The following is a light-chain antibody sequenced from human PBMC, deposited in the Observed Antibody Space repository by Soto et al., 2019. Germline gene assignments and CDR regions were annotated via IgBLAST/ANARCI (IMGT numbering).Light chain of an antibody. Sequence: EIVLTQSPGTLSLSPGERATLSCRASQSVSSSYLAWYQQKPGQAPRLLIYGASSRATGIPDRFSGSGSGTDFTLTISSLEPEDFAVYYCQQRTDWPPLTFGGGTNVEVE. J-gene: IGKJ4*01. CDR2: GAS. CDR1: QSVSSSY. V-gene: IGKV3D-20*02. CDR3: QQRTDWPPLT.